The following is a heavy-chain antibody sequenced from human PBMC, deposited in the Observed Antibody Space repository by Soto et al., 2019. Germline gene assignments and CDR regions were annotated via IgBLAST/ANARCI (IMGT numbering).Heavy chain of an antibody. D-gene: IGHD4-17*01. CDR2: ISGSGGST. J-gene: IGHJ4*02. CDR3: AKMSGDCFDC. Sequence: GGLRLSCAASGFTFSGYAMRWVRQAPGKGLEWVSAISGSGGSTYYADSVKGRFTISRDNSKNTLYLQMNSLRAEDTAVYYCAKMSGDCFDCWGQGTLVTVSS. CDR1: GFTFSGYA. V-gene: IGHV3-23*01.